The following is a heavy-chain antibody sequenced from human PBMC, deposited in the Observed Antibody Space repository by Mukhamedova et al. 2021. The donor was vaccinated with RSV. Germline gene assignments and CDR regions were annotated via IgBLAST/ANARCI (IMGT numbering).Heavy chain of an antibody. J-gene: IGHJ4*02. Sequence: YYNPSLKSRVTISVDTSKNQFSLTLSSVTAADTAVYYCARQPIRYFDWLDYWGQGPLVTVSS. D-gene: IGHD3-9*01. CDR3: ARQPIRYFDWLDY. V-gene: IGHV4-39*01.